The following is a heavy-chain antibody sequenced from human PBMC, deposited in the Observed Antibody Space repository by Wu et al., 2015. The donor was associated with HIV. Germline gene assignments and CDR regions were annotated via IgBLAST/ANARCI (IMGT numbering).Heavy chain of an antibody. CDR3: ANGISMIEVGAFDI. D-gene: IGHD3-22*01. J-gene: IGHJ3*02. V-gene: IGHV1-69*05. Sequence: QVQLVQSGGEVKKPGSSVRVSCKASGGTFNNYAISWVRQAPGHGLEWMGGIIPLFASAQYAQKFQDRVTIITDDSTNIGYLELSSLRSEDTAMYYCANGISMIEVGAFDIWGQGTMVIVAS. CDR2: IIPLFASA. CDR1: GGTFNNYA.